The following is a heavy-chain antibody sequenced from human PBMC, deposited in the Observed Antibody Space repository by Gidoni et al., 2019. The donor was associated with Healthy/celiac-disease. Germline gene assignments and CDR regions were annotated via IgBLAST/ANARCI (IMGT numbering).Heavy chain of an antibody. D-gene: IGHD5-12*01. Sequence: QVQLVESGGGVVQPGRSLRLSCAASGFTFSSYGMHWVRQAPGKGLEWVAVISYDGSNKYYADSVKGRFTISRDNSKNTLYLQMNSLRAEDTAVYYCAQGRSTIPHYWGQGTLVTVSS. V-gene: IGHV3-30*18. J-gene: IGHJ4*02. CDR3: AQGRSTIPHY. CDR1: GFTFSSYG. CDR2: ISYDGSNK.